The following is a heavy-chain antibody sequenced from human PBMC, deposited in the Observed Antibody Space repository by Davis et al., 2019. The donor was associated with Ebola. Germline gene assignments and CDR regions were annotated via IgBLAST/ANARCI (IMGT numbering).Heavy chain of an antibody. D-gene: IGHD2-21*02. CDR3: ARIPPTLPAYCGGDCYPSYYYGMDV. CDR1: GGTFSSYA. J-gene: IGHJ6*02. V-gene: IGHV1-69*13. CDR2: INPIFGTA. Sequence: SVKVSCKASGGTFSSYAISWVRQAPGQGLEWMGGINPIFGTANYAQKFQGRVTITADESTSTAYMELSSLRSEDTAVYYCARIPPTLPAYCGGDCYPSYYYGMDVWGQGTTVTVSS.